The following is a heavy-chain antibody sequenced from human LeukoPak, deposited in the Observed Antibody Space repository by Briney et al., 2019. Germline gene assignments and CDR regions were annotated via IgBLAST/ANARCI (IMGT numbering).Heavy chain of an antibody. CDR1: GYTFTGYY. CDR2: INPNSGGT. CDR3: ARDRLYYDSSGYYSY. J-gene: IGHJ4*02. Sequence: ASVKVSCKASGYTFTGYYMHWVRQAPGQGRELMRWINPNSGGTNYAQKFQGRVTMTRDTSISTAYMELSRLRSDDTAAYYCARDRLYYDSSGYYSYWGQGTLVTVSS. V-gene: IGHV1-2*02. D-gene: IGHD3-22*01.